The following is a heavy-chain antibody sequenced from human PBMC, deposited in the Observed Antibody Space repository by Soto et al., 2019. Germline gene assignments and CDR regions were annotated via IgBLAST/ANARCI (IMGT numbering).Heavy chain of an antibody. Sequence: GGSLRLSCAASGFTFSSYSMNWVRQAPGKGLEWVSSISSSSSYIYYADSVKGRFTISRDNAKNSLYLQMNSLRAEDTAVYYCARETLSGYDSLYMDVWGKGTTVTVSS. CDR2: ISSSSSYI. J-gene: IGHJ6*03. CDR1: GFTFSSYS. V-gene: IGHV3-21*01. CDR3: ARETLSGYDSLYMDV. D-gene: IGHD5-12*01.